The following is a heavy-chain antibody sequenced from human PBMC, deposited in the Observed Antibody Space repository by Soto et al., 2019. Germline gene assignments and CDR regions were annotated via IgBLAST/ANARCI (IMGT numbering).Heavy chain of an antibody. CDR2: ISSTTNYI. CDR1: GFTFTRYS. J-gene: IGHJ4*02. CDR3: ARESEDRPSNFDY. V-gene: IGHV3-21*06. Sequence: EVQLVESGGGLVKPGGSLRLSCAASGFTFTRYSMNWVRQAPGKGLEWVSSISSTTNYIYYGDSMKGRFTISRDNAKNSLYLEMHSRRAEDTAVYYCARESEDRPSNFDYWGQGTLVTVSS.